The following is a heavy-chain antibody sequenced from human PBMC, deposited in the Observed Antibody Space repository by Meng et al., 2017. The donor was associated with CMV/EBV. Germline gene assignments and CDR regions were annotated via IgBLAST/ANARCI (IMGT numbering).Heavy chain of an antibody. CDR2: IYYSGST. CDR3: ARDFRGSSSYYYYYGMDV. J-gene: IGHJ6*02. D-gene: IGHD6-6*01. CDR1: GGSISSSSYY. V-gene: IGHV4-39*07. Sequence: SETLSLTCTVSGGSISSSSYYWGWIRQPPGKGLEWIGSIYYSGSTYYNPSLKSRVTISVDMSKNQFSLKLSSVTAADTAVYYCARDFRGSSSYYYYYGMDVWGQGTTVTVSS.